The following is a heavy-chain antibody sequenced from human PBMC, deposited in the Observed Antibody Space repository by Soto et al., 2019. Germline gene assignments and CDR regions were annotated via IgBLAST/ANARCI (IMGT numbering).Heavy chain of an antibody. CDR1: GGSISSYY. CDR2: IDNSGNT. D-gene: IGHD3-10*01. J-gene: IGHJ4*02. CDR3: ARHNYGSGSTYFDY. V-gene: IGHV4-59*08. Sequence: SETLSLTCTVSGGSISSYYWSWVRQPPGKGLEWIAYIDNSGNTNYNPSLKSRVTISVDASKNQFSLKLSSVTAADTAVYYCARHNYGSGSTYFDYWGQGTLVTVSS.